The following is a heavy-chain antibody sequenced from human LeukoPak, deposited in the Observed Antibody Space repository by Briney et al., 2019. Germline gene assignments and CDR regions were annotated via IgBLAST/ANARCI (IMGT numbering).Heavy chain of an antibody. CDR1: GGSISSSNW. CDR2: IYHSGST. V-gene: IGHV4-4*02. CDR3: ASLYYDFWSGYYGGVPFDY. J-gene: IGHJ4*02. D-gene: IGHD3-3*01. Sequence: SGTLSLTCAVSGGSISSSNWWSWVRQPPGKGLEWIGEIYHSGSTNYNPSLKSRVTISVDKSKNQFSLKLSSVTAADTAVYYCASLYYDFWSGYYGGVPFDYWGQGTLVTVSS.